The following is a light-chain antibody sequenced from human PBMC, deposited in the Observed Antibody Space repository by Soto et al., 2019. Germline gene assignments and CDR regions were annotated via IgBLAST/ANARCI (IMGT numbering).Light chain of an antibody. J-gene: IGKJ1*01. V-gene: IGKV3-11*01. Sequence: EIVLTQSPATLSLSPGERATLSCRASQSVSNFLAWYQQKPGQAPRLLISDASNRATGIPGRFSGSGSGTDFNLTNSSLESEDFAVYYCQQRSNWPWTFGQGTKVEIK. CDR1: QSVSNF. CDR3: QQRSNWPWT. CDR2: DAS.